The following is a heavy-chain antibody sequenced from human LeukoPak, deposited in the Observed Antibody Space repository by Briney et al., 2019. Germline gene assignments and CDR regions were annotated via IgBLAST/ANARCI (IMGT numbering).Heavy chain of an antibody. CDR2: ISLYNPKT. CDR1: GYTFTSYA. J-gene: IGHJ1*01. CDR3: ARLGVAGDPSSAEYFQH. Sequence: ASVKVSCKASGYTFTSYAITWVRQAPGQGLDWMGWISLYNPKTNYAQKFQGRVTMTTDTSTSTAYMELTSLTSDDTAAYYCARLGVAGDPSSAEYFQHWGQGTLLTVSS. D-gene: IGHD6-19*01. V-gene: IGHV1-18*01.